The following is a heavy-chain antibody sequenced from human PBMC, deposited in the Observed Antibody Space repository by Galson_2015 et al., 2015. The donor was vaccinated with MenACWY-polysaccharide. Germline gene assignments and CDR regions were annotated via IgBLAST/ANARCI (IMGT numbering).Heavy chain of an antibody. CDR2: IVVGSGNT. V-gene: IGHV1-58*01. CDR1: GFTFTSSA. J-gene: IGHJ4*02. CDR3: AASTKWELSFDY. D-gene: IGHD3-16*02. Sequence: SVKVSCKASGFTFTSSAVQWVRQARGQRLEWIGWIVVGSGNTNYAQKFQERVTITRDMSTSTAYMELSSLRSEDTAVYYCAASTKWELSFDYWGQGTLVTVSS.